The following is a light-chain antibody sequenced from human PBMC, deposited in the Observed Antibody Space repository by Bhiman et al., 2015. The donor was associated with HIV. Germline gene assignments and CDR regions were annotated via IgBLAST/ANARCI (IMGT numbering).Light chain of an antibody. V-gene: IGLV2-14*02. J-gene: IGLJ1*01. Sequence: QSALTQPASVSGSPGQSITISCTGTSSDIGSYSFVSWYQQHPGKAPKLIIYDVSNRPSGVSNRFSGSKSGNTASLTISGLQAEDEADYYCSSYTSSSTEVFGTGTKVTVL. CDR1: SSDIGSYSF. CDR3: SSYTSSSTEV. CDR2: DVS.